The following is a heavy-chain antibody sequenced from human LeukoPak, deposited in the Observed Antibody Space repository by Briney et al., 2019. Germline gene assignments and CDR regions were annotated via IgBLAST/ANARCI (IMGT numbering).Heavy chain of an antibody. D-gene: IGHD2-15*01. CDR2: IWSDGSKE. CDR1: GFSLSLYG. V-gene: IGHV3-33*06. Sequence: GGSLRLSCTPSGFSLSLYGMHWVRQAPGKGLEWVAVIWSDGSKEYYVDSVKGRFTISRDTSKNMLYLQMNSLRGDDTAVYYCANDGHCSGGTCYPFYMSVWGKGTTVTVSS. J-gene: IGHJ6*03. CDR3: ANDGHCSGGTCYPFYMSV.